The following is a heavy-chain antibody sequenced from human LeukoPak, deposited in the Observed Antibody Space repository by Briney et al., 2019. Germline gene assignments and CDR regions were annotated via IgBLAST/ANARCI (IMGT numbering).Heavy chain of an antibody. J-gene: IGHJ4*02. Sequence: PGGSLRLSCAASGFTFSSYSMNWVRQAPGKGLEWVSSISSSSRYIYYADSVKGRFTISRDNAKNSLYLQMNSLRAEDTAVYYCARVIHCSSTSSLCRDYWGQGTLVTVSS. CDR2: ISSSSRYI. CDR3: ARVIHCSSTSSLCRDY. D-gene: IGHD2-2*01. CDR1: GFTFSSYS. V-gene: IGHV3-21*01.